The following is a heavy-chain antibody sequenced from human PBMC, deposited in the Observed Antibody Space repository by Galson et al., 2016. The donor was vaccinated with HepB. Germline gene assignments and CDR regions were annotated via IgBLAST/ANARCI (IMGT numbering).Heavy chain of an antibody. V-gene: IGHV5-51*03. D-gene: IGHD2-15*01. J-gene: IGHJ6*02. CDR3: ARPKGGRKYDAIDV. CDR2: IYPGDSDT. CDR1: GYSFNTYW. Sequence: QSGAEVKKPGESLKISCTGSGYSFNTYWIAWVRQMPGKGPEWMGSIYPGDSDTRYSPSFQGQVTISADKSTTAYLQWSSLRASDTGTYYCARPKGGRKYDAIDVWGQGTTVTVS.